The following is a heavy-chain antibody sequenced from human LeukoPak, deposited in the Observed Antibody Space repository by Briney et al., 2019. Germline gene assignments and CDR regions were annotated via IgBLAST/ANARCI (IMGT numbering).Heavy chain of an antibody. D-gene: IGHD2-2*01. V-gene: IGHV3-33*06. CDR3: AKDRNIVIIPAAIEGFDY. Sequence: PGGSLRLSCAASGFPFSSYGMHWVRQAPGKGLEWVAVIWNDGSKKFYVDSVKGRFTISRDNHKNAVYLQMNTLRVDDTAVYYCAKDRNIVIIPAAIEGFDYWGLGTLVTVAS. CDR2: IWNDGSKK. J-gene: IGHJ4*02. CDR1: GFPFSSYG.